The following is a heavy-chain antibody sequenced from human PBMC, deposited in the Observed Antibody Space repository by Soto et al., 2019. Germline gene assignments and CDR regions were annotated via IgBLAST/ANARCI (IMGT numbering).Heavy chain of an antibody. CDR2: INSDGSST. V-gene: IGHV3-74*01. J-gene: IGHJ5*02. CDR3: ARDHLGYCSTASCYWFDP. Sequence: PGGSLRLSCAASGFTFSSYWMHWVRQAPGKGLVWVSRINSDGSSTSYADSVKGRITISRDNAKNMLYLQMNSLRADDTAVYYCARDHLGYCSTASCYWFDPWGQGTLVTVSS. CDR1: GFTFSSYW. D-gene: IGHD2-15*01.